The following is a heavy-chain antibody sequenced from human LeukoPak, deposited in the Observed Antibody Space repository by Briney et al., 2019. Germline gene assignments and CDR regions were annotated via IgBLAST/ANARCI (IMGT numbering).Heavy chain of an antibody. CDR1: GFTFSSYW. J-gene: IGHJ4*02. CDR2: INSDGSST. CDR3: AREILAPGKTHDY. V-gene: IGHV3-74*01. Sequence: QPGGSLRLSCAASGFTFSSYWMHWVRQAPGKGLVWVSRINSDGSSTSYADSVKGRFTISRDNAKNTLYLQMNSLRAEDTAVCYCAREILAPGKTHDYWGQGTLVTVSS.